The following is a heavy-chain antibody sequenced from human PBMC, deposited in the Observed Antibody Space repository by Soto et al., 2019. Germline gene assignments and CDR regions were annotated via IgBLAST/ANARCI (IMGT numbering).Heavy chain of an antibody. CDR2: IYSSGTT. J-gene: IGHJ6*02. V-gene: IGHV4-30-4*01. Sequence: SEPLSLTCTVSSGSIGIGDYYWSWIRQPPGKGLEWIGYIYSSGTTYYNPSLKSRVTMSLDTSKNQFSLKLSSMTAADTAVYYCARDFGVVGMDVWGQGTTVTVSS. CDR3: ARDFGVVGMDV. D-gene: IGHD3-3*01. CDR1: SGSIGIGDYY.